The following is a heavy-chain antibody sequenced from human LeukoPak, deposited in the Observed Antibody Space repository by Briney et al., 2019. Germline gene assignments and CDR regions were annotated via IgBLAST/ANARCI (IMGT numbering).Heavy chain of an antibody. J-gene: IGHJ4*02. D-gene: IGHD3-16*01. CDR1: GFIFSDYA. CDR2: IAYAGT. V-gene: IGHV3-23*01. CDR3: ANRYVSEY. Sequence: GGSLRLSCAASGFIFSDYAMNWVRQAPGKGLEWVSTIAYAGTYYADSVKGRFITSRDDSKSTLYLQMNCLRADDTAVYFCANRYVSEYWGQGILVTVSS.